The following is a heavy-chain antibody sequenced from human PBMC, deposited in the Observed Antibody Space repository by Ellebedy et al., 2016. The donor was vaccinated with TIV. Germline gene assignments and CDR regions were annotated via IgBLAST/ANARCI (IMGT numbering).Heavy chain of an antibody. CDR1: GGTFSNSA. V-gene: IGHV1-69*04. CDR2: IIPILGIT. J-gene: IGHJ4*02. Sequence: AASVKVSCKASGGTFSNSAISWVRQAPGQGLEWMGRIIPILGITNYAQRFQGRVTITADKSTTTAYMELASLTSDDTAVYYCARWGGYSGTFQGPFDFWGQGTLVTVAS. D-gene: IGHD1-26*01. CDR3: ARWGGYSGTFQGPFDF.